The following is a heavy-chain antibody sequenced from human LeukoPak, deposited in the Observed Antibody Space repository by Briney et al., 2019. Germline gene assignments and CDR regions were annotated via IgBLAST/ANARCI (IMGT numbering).Heavy chain of an antibody. CDR1: GGSISSSSYY. V-gene: IGHV4-39*07. CDR2: IYYSGST. D-gene: IGHD6-6*01. Sequence: SETLSLTCTVSGGSISSSSYYWGWIRQPPGKGLEWIGSIYYSGSTYYNPSLKSRVTISVDTSKNQFSLKLSSVTAADTAVYYCARVVRGSSSSPIDYWGQGTLVTVSS. J-gene: IGHJ4*02. CDR3: ARVVRGSSSSPIDY.